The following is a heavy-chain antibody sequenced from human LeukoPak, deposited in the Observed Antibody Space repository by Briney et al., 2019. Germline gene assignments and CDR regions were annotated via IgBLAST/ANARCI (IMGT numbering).Heavy chain of an antibody. Sequence: ASVKVSCKASGYTFTSYGISWVRQAPGQGLAWMGWISAYNGNTNYAQKLQGRVTMTTDTSTSTAYMELRSLRSDDTAVYYCARLYYYGSASGGHWFDPWGQGTLVTVSS. CDR3: ARLYYYGSASGGHWFDP. D-gene: IGHD3-10*01. J-gene: IGHJ5*02. V-gene: IGHV1-18*01. CDR1: GYTFTSYG. CDR2: ISAYNGNT.